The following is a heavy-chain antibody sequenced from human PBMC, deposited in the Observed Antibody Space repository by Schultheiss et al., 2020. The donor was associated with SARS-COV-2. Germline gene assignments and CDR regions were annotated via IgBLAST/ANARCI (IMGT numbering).Heavy chain of an antibody. Sequence: SETLSLTCTVSGGSISSYYWSWIRQPAGKGLEWIGYIYYSGSTNYNPSLKSRVTISVDTSKNQFSLKLSSVTAADTAVYYCARYYYDSSGLNWFDPWGQGTLVTVSS. D-gene: IGHD3-22*01. CDR1: GGSISSYY. J-gene: IGHJ5*02. CDR2: IYYSGST. CDR3: ARYYYDSSGLNWFDP. V-gene: IGHV4-59*01.